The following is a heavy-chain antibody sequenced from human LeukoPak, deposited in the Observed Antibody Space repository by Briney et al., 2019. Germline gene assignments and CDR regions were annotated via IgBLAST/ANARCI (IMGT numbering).Heavy chain of an antibody. Sequence: GESLKTSFKGFGFRFTNYWIAWVRPMPGKGLEWMGIISPGYSDTKYSPSFQGPVTISADQSIRTAFLHWNSPQAPGTARLFLPRQARDCIVGVCSFDHWGQGTLVTVSS. J-gene: IGHJ5*02. CDR3: PRQARDCIVGVCSFDH. CDR2: ISPGYSDT. D-gene: IGHD2-15*01. CDR1: GFRFTNYW. V-gene: IGHV5-51*01.